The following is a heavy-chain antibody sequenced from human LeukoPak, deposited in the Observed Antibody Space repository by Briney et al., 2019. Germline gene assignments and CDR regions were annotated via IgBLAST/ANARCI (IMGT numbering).Heavy chain of an antibody. CDR3: ARDAGGGNNWFDP. J-gene: IGHJ5*02. V-gene: IGHV3-33*01. CDR1: GFTFSSYG. CDR2: IWYDGSNK. Sequence: GGSLRLSCAASGFTFSSYGMHWVRQAPGKGLEWVAVIWYDGSNKYYADSVKGRFTISRDNSKNTLYLQMNSLRAEDTAVYYCARDAGGGNNWFDPWGQGTLVTVSS. D-gene: IGHD2-15*01.